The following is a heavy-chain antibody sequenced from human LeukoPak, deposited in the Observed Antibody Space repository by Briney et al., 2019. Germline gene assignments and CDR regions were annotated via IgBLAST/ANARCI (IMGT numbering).Heavy chain of an antibody. J-gene: IGHJ4*02. CDR1: GFTFSSYA. D-gene: IGHD6-6*01. V-gene: IGHV3-23*01. CDR2: ISGSGGST. CDR3: AKNLAVIAARRTPVDY. Sequence: GGSLRLSCAASGFTFSSYAMSWVRQAPGKGLEWVSAISGSGGSTYYADSVKGRFTISRDNSKNTLYLQMNSLRAEDTAVYYCAKNLAVIAARRTPVDYWGQGTLVTVSS.